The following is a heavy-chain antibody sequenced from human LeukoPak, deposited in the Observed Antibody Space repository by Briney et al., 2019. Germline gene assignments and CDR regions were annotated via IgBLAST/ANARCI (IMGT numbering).Heavy chain of an antibody. CDR3: VRHPAYHEWELLGGHFDL. Sequence: SGTLSLTCAVSGGFIRSDDWWNWVRQPPGKGLEWIGQIYYSGSTYYNPSLKSRVTISVDTSDNQFFLRLSSVTAADTAVYYCVRHPAYHEWELLGGHFDLWGQGTLVTVSS. CDR1: GGFIRSDDW. D-gene: IGHD1-26*01. J-gene: IGHJ4*02. V-gene: IGHV4-4*02. CDR2: IYYSGST.